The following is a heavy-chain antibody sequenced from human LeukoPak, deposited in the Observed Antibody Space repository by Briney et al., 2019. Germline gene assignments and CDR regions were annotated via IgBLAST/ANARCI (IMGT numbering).Heavy chain of an antibody. CDR3: ARDQPGSYYFDY. V-gene: IGHV3-30-3*01. Sequence: GGSLRLSCAASGFTFSSYAMSWVRQAPGKGLEWVAVISYDGSNKYYADSVKGRFTISRDNSKNTLYLQMNSLRAEDTAVYYCARDQPGSYYFDYWGQGTLVTVSS. CDR2: ISYDGSNK. D-gene: IGHD1-26*01. J-gene: IGHJ4*02. CDR1: GFTFSSYA.